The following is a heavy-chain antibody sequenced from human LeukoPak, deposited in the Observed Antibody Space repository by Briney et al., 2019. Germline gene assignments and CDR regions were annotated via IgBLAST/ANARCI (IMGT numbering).Heavy chain of an antibody. J-gene: IGHJ3*02. V-gene: IGHV1-18*01. CDR1: GYTFTSYG. D-gene: IGHD6-6*01. CDR2: ISGYNGSA. CDR3: ARGREYSDAFDI. Sequence: GASVKVSCKASGYTFTSYGFIWVRHAPGQGLEWMGWISGYNGSAVYAQKLLGRVTMTTDTSTSTAYMELRSLRSDDTAVYYCARGREYSDAFDIWGQGTMVTVSS.